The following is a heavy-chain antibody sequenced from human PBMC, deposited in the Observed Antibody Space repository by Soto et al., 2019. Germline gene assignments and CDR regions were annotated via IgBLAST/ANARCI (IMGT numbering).Heavy chain of an antibody. J-gene: IGHJ4*02. D-gene: IGHD3-22*01. CDR3: AGNSPGAVVAFEDY. CDR1: GYTFTSYY. V-gene: IGHV1-46*01. CDR2: INPSGGST. Sequence: QVQLVQSGAEVKKPGASVKVSCKASGYTFTSYYMHWVRQAPGQGLEWMGIINPSGGSTSYAQKFQGIVTMTRDTSTSTVYMVLSSLRAEDTAVDYCAGNSPGAVVAFEDYWGQGPLVTVSS.